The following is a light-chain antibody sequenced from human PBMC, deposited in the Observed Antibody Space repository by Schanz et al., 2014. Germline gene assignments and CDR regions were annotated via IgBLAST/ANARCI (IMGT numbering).Light chain of an antibody. CDR3: QKYNGAPLIT. V-gene: IGKV1-27*01. Sequence: DIQMTQSPSSVSASVGDRVTITCRASQGISIYLAWYQQKPGKVPKLLIYAASTLQSGVPSRFSGSGSGTDFTLTVSSLQPEDVATYYCQKYNGAPLITFGQGTRLEIK. CDR1: QGISIY. CDR2: AAS. J-gene: IGKJ5*01.